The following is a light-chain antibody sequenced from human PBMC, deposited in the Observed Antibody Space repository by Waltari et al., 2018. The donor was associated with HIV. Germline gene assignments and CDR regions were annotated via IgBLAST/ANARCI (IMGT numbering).Light chain of an antibody. CDR1: SSNIGSNY. CDR2: RSN. Sequence: PGQRVTISCSGSSSNIGSNYVYWYQQLPGTAPKLLIYRSNQRPSGVPGRFSGSKSGTSASLAISGLRSEDEADYYCAAWDDSLSGHVVFGGGTKLTVL. V-gene: IGLV1-47*01. J-gene: IGLJ2*01. CDR3: AAWDDSLSGHVV.